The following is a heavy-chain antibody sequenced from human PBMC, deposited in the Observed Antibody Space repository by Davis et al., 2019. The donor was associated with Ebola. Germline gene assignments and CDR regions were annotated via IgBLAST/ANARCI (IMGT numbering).Heavy chain of an antibody. CDR3: ARGGRTADY. J-gene: IGHJ4*02. CDR2: IYYSGST. CDR1: GGSVSSGSYY. Sequence: GSLRLSCTVSGGSVSSGSYYWSWIRQPPGKGLEWIGYIYYSGSTNYNPSLKSRVTISVDTSKNQFSLKLSSVTAADTAVYYCARGGRTADYWGQGTLVTVSS. V-gene: IGHV4-61*01. D-gene: IGHD3-16*01.